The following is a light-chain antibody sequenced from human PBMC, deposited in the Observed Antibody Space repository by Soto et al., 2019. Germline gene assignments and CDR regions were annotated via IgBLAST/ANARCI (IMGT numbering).Light chain of an antibody. Sequence: EIVLTQSPGTLSLSPGERVTLSCRASQSVTRSFLAWYQQKPGQAPRLLIYGASSRATGIPDKFSGSGSGTDFTVTINRLEPEDFAVYYCHQYGSSPQAFGPGPKVDIK. CDR3: HQYGSSPQA. V-gene: IGKV3-20*01. CDR2: GAS. CDR1: QSVTRSF. J-gene: IGKJ3*01.